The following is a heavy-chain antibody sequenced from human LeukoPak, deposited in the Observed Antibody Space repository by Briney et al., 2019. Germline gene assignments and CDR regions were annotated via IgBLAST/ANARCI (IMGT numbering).Heavy chain of an antibody. Sequence: PSETLSLTCAVSGESFSGHYWTWIRQPPGWGLEWIGEINHSGSTTSNPSLNNRVTISVDTSKNQFSLKLTSVTAADTAVYYCARPRYGSGSLDSWGQGTLVTVSS. CDR1: GESFSGHY. V-gene: IGHV4-34*01. CDR3: ARPRYGSGSLDS. CDR2: INHSGST. J-gene: IGHJ4*02. D-gene: IGHD3-10*01.